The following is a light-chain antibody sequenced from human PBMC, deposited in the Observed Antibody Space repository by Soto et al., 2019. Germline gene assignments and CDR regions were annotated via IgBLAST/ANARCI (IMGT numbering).Light chain of an antibody. CDR1: QSVSSSY. J-gene: IGKJ4*01. Sequence: EIVLTQSPGTLSLSPGERATLSCRASQSVSSSYLAWYQQKPGQHPRLLIYGASSRATGIPDRFSGSGSGTDFTLTITRLEPEDYAVYYCQHSRPSFGGGTKVEIK. V-gene: IGKV3-20*01. CDR2: GAS. CDR3: QHSRPS.